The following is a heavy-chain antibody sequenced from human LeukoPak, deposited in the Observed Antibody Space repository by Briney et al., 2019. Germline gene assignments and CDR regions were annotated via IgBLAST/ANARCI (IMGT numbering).Heavy chain of an antibody. V-gene: IGHV4-59*08. Sequence: SETLSLTCTVSGGSISSYYWSWIRQPPGKGLEWIGYIYYSGSTNYNPSLKSRVTISVDTSKNQFSLKLSSVTAADTAVYYCARPTYSSSWHDAFDIWGQGTMVTVSS. D-gene: IGHD6-13*01. J-gene: IGHJ3*02. CDR1: GGSISSYY. CDR3: ARPTYSSSWHDAFDI. CDR2: IYYSGST.